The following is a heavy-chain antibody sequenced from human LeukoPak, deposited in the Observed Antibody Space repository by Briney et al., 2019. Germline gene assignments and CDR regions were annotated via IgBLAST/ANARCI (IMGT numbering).Heavy chain of an antibody. D-gene: IGHD1-1*01. CDR2: IYTSGGT. CDR3: ARAPSYNSARLDV. Sequence: PSETLSLTCTVSGGSISSYYRTWVRQPAGKGLEWIGRIYTSGGTNYNPSLKSRVTMSVDTSENRFSLKLTSVTAADTAVYYCARAPSYNSARLDVWGQGTTVTVSS. J-gene: IGHJ6*02. CDR1: GGSISSYY. V-gene: IGHV4-4*07.